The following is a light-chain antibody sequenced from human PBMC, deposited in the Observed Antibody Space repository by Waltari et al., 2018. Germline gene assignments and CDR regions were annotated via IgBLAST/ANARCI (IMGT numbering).Light chain of an antibody. V-gene: IGKV1-5*03. CDR3: QQYNSYPWK. J-gene: IGKJ1*01. CDR1: QSISSW. Sequence: DIQMTQSPSPMSASVGDRVTITCRASQSISSWLAWYQQKSGKAPNFLVYKASSLESGVQSRCSGSGSGTEFTLTISSLQPDDFATYYCQQYNSYPWKFGQGTKVEIK. CDR2: KAS.